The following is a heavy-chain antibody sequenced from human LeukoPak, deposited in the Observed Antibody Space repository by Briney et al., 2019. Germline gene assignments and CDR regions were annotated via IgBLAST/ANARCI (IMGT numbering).Heavy chain of an antibody. V-gene: IGHV3-21*01. CDR3: ARVRAHPLYDSSGYYYQNYYYYGMDV. CDR1: GFTFSSYA. CDR2: ISSSGGNT. Sequence: GGSLRLSCAASGFTFSSYAMSWVRQAPGKGLEWVSAISSSGGNTYYADSVKGRFTISRDNAKNSLYLQMNSLRAEDTAGYYCARVRAHPLYDSSGYYYQNYYYYGMDVRGHGATVTVSS. J-gene: IGHJ6*02. D-gene: IGHD3-22*01.